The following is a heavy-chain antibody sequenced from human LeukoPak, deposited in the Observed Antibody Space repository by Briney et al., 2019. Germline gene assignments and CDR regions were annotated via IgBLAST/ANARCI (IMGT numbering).Heavy chain of an antibody. Sequence: GGSLRLSCVASGFTFSSYNTNWVRQAPGKGLEWVSSISSSSSYIYYADSVKGRFTISRDNAKNSLHLQMNSLRAEDTAVYYCARDQYCSSATCYWIRWFDPWGQGTLVTVSS. CDR2: ISSSSSYI. CDR1: GFTFSSYN. V-gene: IGHV3-21*01. CDR3: ARDQYCSSATCYWIRWFDP. D-gene: IGHD2-2*01. J-gene: IGHJ5*02.